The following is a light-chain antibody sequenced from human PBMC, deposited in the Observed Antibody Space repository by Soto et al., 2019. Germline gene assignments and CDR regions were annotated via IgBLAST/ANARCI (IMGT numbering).Light chain of an antibody. CDR2: GAS. CDR1: QSISRY. J-gene: IGKJ2*01. Sequence: DTQMTQSPASLSASVGDRVTITCRASQSISRYLNWYQQKPGKAPNLLIYGASSLQSGVPSRFSGSGSGTDFTLTISSLQSDDFATYYCQQSYSTPYTFGQGTKVDIK. CDR3: QQSYSTPYT. V-gene: IGKV1-39*01.